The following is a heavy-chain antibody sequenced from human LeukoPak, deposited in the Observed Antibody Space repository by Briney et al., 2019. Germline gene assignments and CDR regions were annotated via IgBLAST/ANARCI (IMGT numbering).Heavy chain of an antibody. J-gene: IGHJ4*02. V-gene: IGHV4-34*01. CDR2: INHSGNT. D-gene: IGHD1-26*01. Sequence: SETLSLTCAVYGGSLSGYHWSWIRQPPGKGLEWIGEINHSGNTNYNPSLKSRVTMSVDTSKNHFYLELISVTAADTAVYYCARQGSGSSYYYYTLPYWGQGTLVTVSS. CDR1: GGSLSGYH. CDR3: ARQGSGSSYYYYTLPY.